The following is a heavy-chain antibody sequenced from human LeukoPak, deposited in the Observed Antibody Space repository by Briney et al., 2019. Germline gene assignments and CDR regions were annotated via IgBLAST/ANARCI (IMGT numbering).Heavy chain of an antibody. J-gene: IGHJ4*02. CDR2: ISWNSGSI. D-gene: IGHD3-22*01. CDR3: AKDDSREYYDSSGYDY. CDR1: GFTFDDYA. Sequence: SLRLSCAASGFTFDDYAMHWVRQAPGKGLEWVSGISWNSGSIGYADSVKGRFTISRDNAKNSLYLQMNSLRAEDTALYYCAKDDSREYYDSSGYDYWGQGTLVTVSS. V-gene: IGHV3-9*01.